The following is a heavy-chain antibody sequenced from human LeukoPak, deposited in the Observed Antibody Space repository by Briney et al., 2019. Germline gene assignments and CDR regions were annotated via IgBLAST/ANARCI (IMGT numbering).Heavy chain of an antibody. D-gene: IGHD3-10*01. J-gene: IGHJ6*02. Sequence: ASVTVSCKTSGYAFTNYYMHWVRQAPGQGLEWMGWMNPNSGNTGYAQKFQGRVTMTRNTSISTAYMELSSLRSEDTAVYYCARGYYYGSGSLGDVWGQGTTVTVSS. CDR2: MNPNSGNT. CDR1: GYAFTNYY. CDR3: ARGYYYGSGSLGDV. V-gene: IGHV1-8*02.